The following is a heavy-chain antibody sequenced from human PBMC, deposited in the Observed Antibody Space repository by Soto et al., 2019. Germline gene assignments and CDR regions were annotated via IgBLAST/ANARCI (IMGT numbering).Heavy chain of an antibody. CDR1: GFTFSSYA. Sequence: EVQLLESGGGLVQPGGSLRLSCAASGFTFSSYAMSWVRQAPGKGLEWISAISGSGGSTYYADSVKGRFTISRDNSKNTLYLQMNSLRAEDTAVYYCASIEYSGYGDFDYWGQGTLVTVSS. CDR2: ISGSGGST. V-gene: IGHV3-23*01. D-gene: IGHD5-12*01. J-gene: IGHJ4*02. CDR3: ASIEYSGYGDFDY.